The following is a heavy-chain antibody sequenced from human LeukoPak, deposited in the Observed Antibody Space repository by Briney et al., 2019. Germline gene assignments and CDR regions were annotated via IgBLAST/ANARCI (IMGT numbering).Heavy chain of an antibody. CDR2: IYYSGST. CDR1: GGSISGGDYY. J-gene: IGHJ4*02. Sequence: SETLSLTCTVSGGSISGGDYYWSWVRQPPGKGLEWIGYIYYSGSTYYNPSLKSRVTISVGTSKNQFSLKLSSVTAADTAVYYCAGAGHVDTAMVSQEDWGQGTLVTVSS. CDR3: AGAGHVDTAMVSQED. V-gene: IGHV4-30-4*01. D-gene: IGHD5-18*01.